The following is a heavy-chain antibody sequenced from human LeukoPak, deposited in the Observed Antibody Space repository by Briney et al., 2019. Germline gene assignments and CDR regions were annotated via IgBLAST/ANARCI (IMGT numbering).Heavy chain of an antibody. D-gene: IGHD2-2*01. CDR1: GGSISSYY. CDR3: ARHDRQDVRYCSSTSCSAPTDY. Sequence: SETLSLTCTVSGGSISSYYWSWIRQPPGKGLEWIGYIYYSGSTNYNPSLKSRVTISVDTSKNQFSLKLSSVTAADTAVYYCARHDRQDVRYCSSTSCSAPTDYWGQGTLVTVSS. V-gene: IGHV4-59*08. CDR2: IYYSGST. J-gene: IGHJ4*02.